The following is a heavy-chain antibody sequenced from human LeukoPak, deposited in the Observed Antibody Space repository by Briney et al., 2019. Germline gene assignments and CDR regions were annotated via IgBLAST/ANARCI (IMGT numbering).Heavy chain of an antibody. V-gene: IGHV3-23*01. Sequence: GGSLRLSCAASRFIFSNYAMSWLRQAPGKGLEWVSRITGRGGGTYYADSVKGRFTISRDNSKNTLDLQMNSLRAEDTAVYSCAKMSGDCRSTICSSFDYWGQGTLVTVSS. CDR2: ITGRGGGT. D-gene: IGHD2-2*01. J-gene: IGHJ4*02. CDR3: AKMSGDCRSTICSSFDY. CDR1: RFIFSNYA.